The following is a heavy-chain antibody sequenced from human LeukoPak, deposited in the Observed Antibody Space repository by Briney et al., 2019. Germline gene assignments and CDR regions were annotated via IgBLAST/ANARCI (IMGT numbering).Heavy chain of an antibody. V-gene: IGHV4-34*01. J-gene: IGHJ4*02. CDR3: ARRGDIVVVPAALDGHDY. CDR2: INHGGST. Sequence: PSETLSLTCAVYGGSFSGYYWNWIRQPPGKGLGWIGEINHGGSTKYNPSLKSRVTISVGTSKNQFSLKLSSVTASDTAVHYCARRGDIVVVPAALDGHDYWGQGTLVTVSS. CDR1: GGSFSGYY. D-gene: IGHD2-2*01.